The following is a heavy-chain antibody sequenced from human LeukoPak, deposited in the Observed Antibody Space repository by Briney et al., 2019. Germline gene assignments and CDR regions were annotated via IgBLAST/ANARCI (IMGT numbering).Heavy chain of an antibody. CDR2: IFPGDSDT. J-gene: IGHJ4*02. Sequence: GSLRLSCAASGFTFSNYWIGWVRQMPGKGLEWMGMIFPGDSDTRYSPSFQGQVTISADKSISTAYLQWSSLKASDTAMYYCARRGNYGDYWGQGTLVTVSS. V-gene: IGHV5-51*01. D-gene: IGHD3-16*01. CDR1: GFTFSNYW. CDR3: ARRGNYGDY.